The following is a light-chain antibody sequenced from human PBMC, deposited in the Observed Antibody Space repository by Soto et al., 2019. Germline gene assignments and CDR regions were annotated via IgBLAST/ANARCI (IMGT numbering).Light chain of an antibody. V-gene: IGLV2-14*03. CDR2: DVS. CDR3: SSYTSSSTYV. CDR1: ISDVGGYNY. J-gene: IGLJ1*01. Sequence: QSALTQPASVSGSPGQSITISCTGTISDVGGYNYVSWYQQHPGQAPKLMIFDVSNRPSGVSNRFSGSKSGYTASLTISGLQAEDEADYYCSSYTSSSTYVFGTGTKLTVL.